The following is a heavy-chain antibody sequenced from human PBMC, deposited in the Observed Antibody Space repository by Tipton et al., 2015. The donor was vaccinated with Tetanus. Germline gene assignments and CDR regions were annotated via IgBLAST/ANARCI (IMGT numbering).Heavy chain of an antibody. CDR3: ARWGDASGSTNLYAFDI. J-gene: IGHJ3*02. CDR2: THHSGNT. CDR1: GGSITAGGYY. D-gene: IGHD3-10*01. Sequence: TLSLTCTVSGGSITAGGYYWNWIRQVPGKGLEWIGYTHHSGNTNYNPSLSGRVTTSVDTSKNQFSLKMSSVTAADTAVYYCARWGDASGSTNLYAFDIWGQGTMVSVSS. V-gene: IGHV4-61*08.